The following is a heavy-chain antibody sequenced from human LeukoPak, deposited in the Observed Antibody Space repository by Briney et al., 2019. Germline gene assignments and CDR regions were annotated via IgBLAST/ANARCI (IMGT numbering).Heavy chain of an antibody. D-gene: IGHD3-10*01. CDR3: ARDGQNGSPYATDV. CDR2: ISSSSSTI. J-gene: IGHJ6*02. Sequence: GGSLRLSCAASGFTFSSYSMNWVRQAPGKGLEWVSYISSSSSTIYYADSVKGRFTISRDNAKSSLYLQMSSLRAEDTAVYYCARDGQNGSPYATDVWGQGPTVTVSS. CDR1: GFTFSSYS. V-gene: IGHV3-48*01.